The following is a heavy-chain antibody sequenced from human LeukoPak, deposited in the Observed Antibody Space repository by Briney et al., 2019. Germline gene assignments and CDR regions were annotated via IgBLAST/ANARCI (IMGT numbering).Heavy chain of an antibody. CDR1: GDSVSSNSAA. V-gene: IGHV6-1*01. CDR2: TYYRSKWYN. J-gene: IGHJ3*02. D-gene: IGHD1-7*01. CDR3: ARDGAPISQYLELRTDAFDI. Sequence: SQTLSLTCAISGDSVSSNSAAWNWIRQSPSRGLEWLGRTYYRSKWYNDYAVSVKSRITINPDTSKNQFSLQLNSVTPEDTAVYYCARDGAPISQYLELRTDAFDIWGQGTMVTVSS.